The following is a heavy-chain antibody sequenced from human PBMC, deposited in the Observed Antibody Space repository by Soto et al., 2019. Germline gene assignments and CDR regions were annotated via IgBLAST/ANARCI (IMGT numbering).Heavy chain of an antibody. J-gene: IGHJ4*02. V-gene: IGHV1-18*01. D-gene: IGHD3-9*01. CDR1: GYTFTSYG. Sequence: ASVKVSCKASGYTFTSYGISWVRQAPGQGLEWMGWISAYNGNTNYAQKLQGRVTMTTDTSTSTAYMELRSLRSDDTAVYYCARDYDILTGYYKPLPFDYWGQGTLVTVSS. CDR2: ISAYNGNT. CDR3: ARDYDILTGYYKPLPFDY.